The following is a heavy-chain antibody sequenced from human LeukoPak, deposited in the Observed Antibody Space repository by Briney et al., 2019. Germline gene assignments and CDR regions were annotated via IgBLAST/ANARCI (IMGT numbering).Heavy chain of an antibody. V-gene: IGHV4-4*02. CDR1: GFTFSNAW. CDR3: AREWQYQFDY. D-gene: IGHD4-11*01. CDR2: IYHSGST. Sequence: GSLRLSCAASGFTFSNAWMSWARQAPGKGLEWIGSIYHSGSTYYNPSLKSRVTLSIDTSKNQFSLKVTSVTAADTAVCYCAREWQYQFDYWGQGTLVTVSS. J-gene: IGHJ4*02.